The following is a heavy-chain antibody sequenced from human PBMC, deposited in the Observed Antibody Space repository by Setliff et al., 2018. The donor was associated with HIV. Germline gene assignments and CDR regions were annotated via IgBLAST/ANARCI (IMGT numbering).Heavy chain of an antibody. CDR3: ARSGSYWPLDY. V-gene: IGHV1-24*01. CDR1: GYTLTELS. Sequence: ASVKVSCKVSGYTLTELSIHWVRQAPGKGLEWMGGFDPEDDETIYAQKLQGRVTMTEDTSTDTAYMELSSLTSEDTAMYYCARSGSYWPLDYWGQGILVTVSS. CDR2: FDPEDDET. J-gene: IGHJ4*02. D-gene: IGHD1-26*01.